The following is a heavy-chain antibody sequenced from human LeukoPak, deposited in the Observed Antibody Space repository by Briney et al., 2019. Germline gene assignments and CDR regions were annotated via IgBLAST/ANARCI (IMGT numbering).Heavy chain of an antibody. CDR3: AKGNGYSYGRYYFDY. Sequence: GGSLRPSCAASGFTFSSYAMGWVRQAPGKGLEWVSAITASGGNTYYADSVKGRFTISRDNSKNTLYLQVNSLRAEDTAVYCCAKGNGYSYGRYYFDYWGQGTLVTVSS. D-gene: IGHD5-18*01. V-gene: IGHV3-23*01. CDR2: ITASGGNT. CDR1: GFTFSSYA. J-gene: IGHJ4*02.